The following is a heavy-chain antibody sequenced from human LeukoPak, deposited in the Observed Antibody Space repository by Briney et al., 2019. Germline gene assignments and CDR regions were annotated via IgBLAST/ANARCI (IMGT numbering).Heavy chain of an antibody. CDR2: IYTSGST. Sequence: PSETLSLTCTVSGGSISSYYWSWIRQPAGKGLEWIGRIYTSGSTNYNPSLKSRVTISVDKSKNQFSLKLSSVTAADTAVYYYARDFPGYSSGWPSWFDYWGQGTLVTVSS. CDR1: GGSISSYY. V-gene: IGHV4-4*07. J-gene: IGHJ4*02. CDR3: ARDFPGYSSGWPSWFDY. D-gene: IGHD6-19*01.